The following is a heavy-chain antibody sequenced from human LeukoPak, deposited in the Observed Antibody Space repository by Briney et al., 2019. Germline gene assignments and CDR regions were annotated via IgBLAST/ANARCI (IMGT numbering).Heavy chain of an antibody. CDR2: IYTSGST. V-gene: IGHV4-4*07. CDR3: AREIVNYDILTGPLQV. J-gene: IGHJ4*02. Sequence: SETLSLTCTVSGGSISSYYWSWIRQPAGKGLECIGRIYTSGSTNYNSSLKSRVTISVDTSKNQFSLKLSSVTAADTAVYYCAREIVNYDILTGPLQVWGQGTLVTVSS. CDR1: GGSISSYY. D-gene: IGHD3-9*01.